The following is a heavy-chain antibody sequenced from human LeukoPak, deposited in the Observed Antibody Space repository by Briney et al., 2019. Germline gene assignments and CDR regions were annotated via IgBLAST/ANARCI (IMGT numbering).Heavy chain of an antibody. CDR3: ARLSRYCSSTTCSYFDY. D-gene: IGHD2-2*01. CDR2: IYFRGNT. Sequence: PSETLSLTCSVSGGSISISTYYWGWIRQPPGKGLEWIGGIYFRGNTYYNPSLKSRVTISVDTSKSQFSLRVTSVTAADTAVYNCARLSRYCSSTTCSYFDYWGQGTLVTVSS. V-gene: IGHV4-39*01. J-gene: IGHJ4*02. CDR1: GGSISISTYY.